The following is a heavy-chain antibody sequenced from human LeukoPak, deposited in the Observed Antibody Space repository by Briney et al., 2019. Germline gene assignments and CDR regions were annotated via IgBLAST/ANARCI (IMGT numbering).Heavy chain of an antibody. J-gene: IGHJ4*02. CDR2: ISGSGGSA. D-gene: IGHD1-26*01. V-gene: IGHV3-23*01. CDR1: GFTFSRDW. Sequence: GGSLRLSCAASGFTFSRDWMHWVRQAPGKGLEWVSAISGSGGSAYYADSVKGRFTISRDNSKNTLYLQMNSLRAEDTAVYYCAKAGIVGATISYFDYWGQGTLVTVSS. CDR3: AKAGIVGATISYFDY.